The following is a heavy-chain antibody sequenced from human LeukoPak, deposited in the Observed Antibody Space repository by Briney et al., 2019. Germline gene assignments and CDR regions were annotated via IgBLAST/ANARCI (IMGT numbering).Heavy chain of an antibody. CDR2: ISYDGSNK. V-gene: IGHV3-30-3*01. Sequence: SGGSLRLSCAASGFTFSSYAMHWVRQAPGKGLGWVAVISYDGSNKYCADSVKGRFTISRDNSKNTLYLQMNSLRAEDTAVYYCASSSTSYPFDYWGQGTLVTVSS. J-gene: IGHJ4*02. D-gene: IGHD2-2*01. CDR3: ASSSTSYPFDY. CDR1: GFTFSSYA.